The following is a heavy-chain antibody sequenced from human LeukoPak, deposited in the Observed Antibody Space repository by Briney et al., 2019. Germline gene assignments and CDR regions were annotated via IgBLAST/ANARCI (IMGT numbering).Heavy chain of an antibody. CDR3: ARSPNWNVDQYYFDY. CDR1: GGSISSSSYY. D-gene: IGHD1-1*01. V-gene: IGHV4-39*01. Sequence: SETLSLTCTVSGGSISSSSYYRGWIRQPPGKGLEWIGSIYYSGSTYYNPSLKSRVTISVDTSKNQFSLKLSSVTAADTAVYYCARSPNWNVDQYYFDYWGQGTLVTVSS. J-gene: IGHJ4*02. CDR2: IYYSGST.